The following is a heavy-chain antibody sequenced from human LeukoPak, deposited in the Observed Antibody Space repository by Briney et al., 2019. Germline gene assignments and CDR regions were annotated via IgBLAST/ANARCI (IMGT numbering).Heavy chain of an antibody. CDR3: ARGRRVPSSLDY. J-gene: IGHJ4*02. CDR2: IIPIVGTA. Sequence: SVKVSCKASGGSFSSYAISWVRQAPGPGLEWMGRIIPIVGTANYAQKFQGRVTITTDESTSTAYMELSSLRSEDTAVYYCARGRRVPSSLDYWGQGTLVTVSS. CDR1: GGSFSSYA. V-gene: IGHV1-69*05. D-gene: IGHD2-2*01.